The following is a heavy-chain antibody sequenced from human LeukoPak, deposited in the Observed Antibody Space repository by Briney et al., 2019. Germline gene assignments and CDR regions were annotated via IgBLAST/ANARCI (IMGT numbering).Heavy chain of an antibody. CDR1: GGSISSSYYY. V-gene: IGHV4-39*01. J-gene: IGHJ3*02. CDR3: ARGSFTVTNDAFDI. CDR2: IYSSGST. Sequence: PSETLSFTCTVSGGSISSSYYYWGWIRQPPGKGLEWIGSIYSSGSTYYNPSLKSRVTISVDTSKNQFSLKLTSVTAADTAVYYCARGSFTVTNDAFDIWGQGTMVTVSS. D-gene: IGHD4-17*01.